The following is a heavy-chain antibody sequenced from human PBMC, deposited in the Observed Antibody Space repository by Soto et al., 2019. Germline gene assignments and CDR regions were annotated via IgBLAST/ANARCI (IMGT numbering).Heavy chain of an antibody. CDR1: SAAIRSSNW. D-gene: IGHD5-12*01. CDR3: ARAFGYSGTNYYFYYMDV. V-gene: IGHV4-4*02. J-gene: IGHJ6*03. Sequence: QVQLQESGPGLVKPSGTLSLTCAVSSAAIRSSNWLSWVRQSPGKGLEWIGEIFHNRSTNYKPSLKGRVTISVDKSKNHFTLKVSSGPAADTAGYYCARAFGYSGTNYYFYYMDVWGKGTTVTVSS. CDR2: IFHNRST.